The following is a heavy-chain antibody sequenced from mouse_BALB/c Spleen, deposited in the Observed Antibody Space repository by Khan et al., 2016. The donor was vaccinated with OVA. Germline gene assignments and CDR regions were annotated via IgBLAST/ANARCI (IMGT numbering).Heavy chain of an antibody. Sequence: VPLQQSGAELVKAGASVKMSCKASGYTFTSYWMHWVKQRLGQGLEWFAETNPTNGRTYYNEKFKSKATLTVDKSSSTAYMLLSGPTFEDSAVYYGARSKKIVATYFDYWGQGTTLTVSS. J-gene: IGHJ2*01. V-gene: IGHV1S81*02. CDR3: ARSKKIVATYFDY. CDR2: TNPTNGRT. D-gene: IGHD1-1*01. CDR1: GYTFTSYW.